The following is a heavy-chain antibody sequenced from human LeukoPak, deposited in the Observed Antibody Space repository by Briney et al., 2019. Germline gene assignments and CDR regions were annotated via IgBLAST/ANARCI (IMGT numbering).Heavy chain of an antibody. CDR3: ARDEYYGSGSYYNDVDYYYGMDV. CDR1: GFTFSSYA. J-gene: IGHJ6*02. CDR2: TGGGIT. V-gene: IGHV3-23*01. Sequence: PGGSLRLSCAASGFTFSSYAMNWVRQTPGKGLEWVSRTGGGITYYSYSVKGRFTISRDASKNALYLQMNSLRAEDTAVYYCARDEYYGSGSYYNDVDYYYGMDVWGQGTTVTVSS. D-gene: IGHD3-10*01.